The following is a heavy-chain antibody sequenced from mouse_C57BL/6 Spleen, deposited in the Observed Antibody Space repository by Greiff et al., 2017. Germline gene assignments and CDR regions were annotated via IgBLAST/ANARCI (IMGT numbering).Heavy chain of an antibody. CDR3: ARGWGYFDY. CDR2: IYPSDSET. Sequence: QVQLQQPGAELVRPGSSVKLSCKASGYTFTSYWMDWVKQRPGQGLEWIGNIYPSDSETHYNQKFKDKAPLTVDKSSSTAYMQLSSLTSEDSAVYYCARGWGYFDYWGQGTTLTVSS. CDR1: GYTFTSYW. J-gene: IGHJ2*01. V-gene: IGHV1-61*01. D-gene: IGHD1-1*02.